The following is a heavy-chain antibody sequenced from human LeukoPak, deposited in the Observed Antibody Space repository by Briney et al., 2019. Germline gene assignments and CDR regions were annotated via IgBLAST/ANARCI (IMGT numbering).Heavy chain of an antibody. D-gene: IGHD3-10*02. J-gene: IGHJ6*04. CDR2: ISYDGSNK. Sequence: GESLKISCKGSGFTFSSYAMHWVRQAPGKGLEWVAVISYDGSNKYYADSVKGRFTISRDNAKNSLYLQMNSLRAEDTAVYYCAELGITMIGGVWGKGTTVTISS. CDR3: AELGITMIGGV. CDR1: GFTFSSYA. V-gene: IGHV3-30*04.